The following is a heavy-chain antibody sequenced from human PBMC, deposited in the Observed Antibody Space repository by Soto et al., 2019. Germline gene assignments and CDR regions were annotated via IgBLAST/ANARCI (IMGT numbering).Heavy chain of an antibody. Sequence: QVQLQESGPGLVKPSETLSLTCTVSGGSISSYYWSWIRQPPGKGLEWIGYIYYSGSTNYNPSLMSRVTISVDTSKNQFSLKLSSVTAADTAFYYCARGDCSGGTCYLGYYYMDVWGKGTTVTVSS. CDR2: IYYSGST. CDR1: GGSISSYY. D-gene: IGHD2-15*01. J-gene: IGHJ6*03. CDR3: ARGDCSGGTCYLGYYYMDV. V-gene: IGHV4-59*01.